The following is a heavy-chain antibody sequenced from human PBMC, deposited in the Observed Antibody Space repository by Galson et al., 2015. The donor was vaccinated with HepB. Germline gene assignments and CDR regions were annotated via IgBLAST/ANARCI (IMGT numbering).Heavy chain of an antibody. V-gene: IGHV4-30-4*07. D-gene: IGHD5-24*01. Sequence: TLSLTCAVSGGSISSGGYSWSWIRQPPGKGLEWIGYIYYSGSTYYNPSLKSRVTISVDTSKNQFSLKLSSVTAADTAVYYCASGSRDGYKKMYYFDYWGQGTLVTVSS. CDR1: GGSISSGGYS. CDR2: IYYSGST. J-gene: IGHJ4*02. CDR3: ASGSRDGYKKMYYFDY.